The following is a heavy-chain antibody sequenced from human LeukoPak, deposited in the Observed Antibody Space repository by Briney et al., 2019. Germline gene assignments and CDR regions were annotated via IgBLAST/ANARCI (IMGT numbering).Heavy chain of an antibody. CDR2: IYYSGST. V-gene: IGHV4-59*01. Sequence: SETLSLTCTVSGGSISSYYWSWIRQPPGKGLEWIGYIYYSGSTNYNPSPKSRVTISVDTSKNQFSLKLSSVTAADTAVYYCARVYSSGSDYWGQGTLVTVSS. CDR3: ARVYSSGSDY. J-gene: IGHJ4*02. CDR1: GGSISSYY. D-gene: IGHD6-19*01.